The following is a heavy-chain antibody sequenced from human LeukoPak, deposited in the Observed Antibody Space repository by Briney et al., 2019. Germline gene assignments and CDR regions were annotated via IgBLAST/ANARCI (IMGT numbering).Heavy chain of an antibody. CDR3: ARLGGATFGNYYFDY. CDR2: IYPGDSNT. Sequence: GESLKISCKGSGYSFTSYWIGWVRQMPGRGLERMGIIYPGDSNTRYSPSFQGQVTISADKSISTAYLQWSSLKASDTAMYYCARLGGATFGNYYFDYWGQGTLVTVSS. CDR1: GYSFTSYW. J-gene: IGHJ4*02. V-gene: IGHV5-51*01. D-gene: IGHD1-26*01.